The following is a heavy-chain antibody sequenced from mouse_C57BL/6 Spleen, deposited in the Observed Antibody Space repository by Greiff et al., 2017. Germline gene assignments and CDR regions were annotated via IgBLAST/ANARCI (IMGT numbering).Heavy chain of an antibody. J-gene: IGHJ3*01. D-gene: IGHD2-1*01. CDR3: TQIYYGNYGFAY. CDR1: GYTFTDYE. V-gene: IGHV1-15*01. CDR2: LDPETGGT. Sequence: QVQLQQSGAELVRPGASVTLSCKASGYTFTDYEMHWVKQTPVHGLEWIGALDPETGGTAYNQKFKGKAILTADKSSSTAYMELRSLTSEDSAVYYCTQIYYGNYGFAYWGQGTLVTVSA.